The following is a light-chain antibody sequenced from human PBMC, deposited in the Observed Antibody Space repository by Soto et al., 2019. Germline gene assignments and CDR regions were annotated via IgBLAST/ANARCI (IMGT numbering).Light chain of an antibody. V-gene: IGKV1-39*01. CDR2: AAS. J-gene: IGKJ1*01. CDR3: QQSYSTPQT. Sequence: DIQMTQSPSSLSASLLDRVSITCRASQSINTYLNWYQQKPGKAPNLLIFAASSLQSGVPSRFSGSGSGTDFTLTINSLQPEDFATYFCQQSYSTPQTFGQGTKVDIK. CDR1: QSINTY.